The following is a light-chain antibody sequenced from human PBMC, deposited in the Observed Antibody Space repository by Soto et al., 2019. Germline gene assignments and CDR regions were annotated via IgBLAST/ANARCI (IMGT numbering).Light chain of an antibody. CDR3: QQRINWRST. J-gene: IGKJ4*01. Sequence: EIVMTQSPATRSVSPGESATLSCRASQSVRTYVAWYQQKAGQAPRLLIYDASNRATGIPARFSGSGSGTDFTLTISSLEPEDFAVYFCQQRINWRSTFGGGTKVDI. CDR2: DAS. CDR1: QSVRTY. V-gene: IGKV3-11*01.